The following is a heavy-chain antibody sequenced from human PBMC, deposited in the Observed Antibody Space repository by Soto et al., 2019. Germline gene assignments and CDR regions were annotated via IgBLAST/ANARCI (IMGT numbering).Heavy chain of an antibody. J-gene: IGHJ3*02. CDR1: GFTFSTYS. CDR3: ASVFVGATAHDAFDM. CDR2: ISSRSSYI. D-gene: IGHD1-26*01. Sequence: EVQLVESGGGQVKPGGSLRLSCAASGFTFSTYSMNWVRQAPGKGLEWVSSISSRSSYIYYADSVKGRFTISRDNAKNSLYLQMNSLRPEDTAVYYCASVFVGATAHDAFDMWGQGTMVTVCS. V-gene: IGHV3-21*01.